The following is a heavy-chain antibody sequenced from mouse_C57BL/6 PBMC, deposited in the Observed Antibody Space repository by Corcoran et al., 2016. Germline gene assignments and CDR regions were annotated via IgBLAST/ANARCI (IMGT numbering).Heavy chain of an antibody. J-gene: IGHJ4*01. V-gene: IGHV1-18*01. Sequence: EVQLQQSGPELVKPGASVKIPCKASGYTFTDYNMDWVKQSHGKSLEWIGDINPNNGGTIYNQKFKGKATLTVDKSSSTAYMELRSLTSEDTAVYYCARRAYDYDAMDYWGQGTSVTVSS. CDR3: ARRAYDYDAMDY. CDR1: GYTFTDYN. CDR2: INPNNGGT. D-gene: IGHD1-1*02.